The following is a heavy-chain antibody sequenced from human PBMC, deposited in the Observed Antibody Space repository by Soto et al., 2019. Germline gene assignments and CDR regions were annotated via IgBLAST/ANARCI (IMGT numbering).Heavy chain of an antibody. CDR1: GGSISSGGYY. CDR2: IYYSGST. D-gene: IGHD2-15*01. CDR3: ARAFRYCSGGSCKTPAEYFQH. Sequence: NPSETLSLTCTVSGGSISSGGYYWSWIRQHPGKGLEWIGYIYYSGSTYYNPSPKSRVTISVDTSKNQFSLKLSSVTAADTAVYYCARAFRYCSGGSCKTPAEYFQHWGQGTQVTVSS. J-gene: IGHJ1*01. V-gene: IGHV4-31*03.